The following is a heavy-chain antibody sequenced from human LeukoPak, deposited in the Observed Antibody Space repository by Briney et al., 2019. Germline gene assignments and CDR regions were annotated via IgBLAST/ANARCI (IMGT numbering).Heavy chain of an antibody. J-gene: IGHJ4*02. V-gene: IGHV3-48*03. CDR3: AREGYSSSFDY. D-gene: IGHD6-13*01. Sequence: SGGSLRLSCAASGFTFSSYEMNWVRQAPGKGLEWVSYISSSSSYTNYADSVKGRFTISRDNAKNSLYLQMNSLRAEDTAVYYCAREGYSSSFDYWGQGTLVTVSS. CDR1: GFTFSSYE. CDR2: ISSSSSYT.